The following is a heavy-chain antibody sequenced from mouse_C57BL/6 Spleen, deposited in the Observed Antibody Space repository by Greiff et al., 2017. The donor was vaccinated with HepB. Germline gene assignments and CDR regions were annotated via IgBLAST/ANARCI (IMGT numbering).Heavy chain of an antibody. Sequence: VQLQQPGAELVKPGASVKLSCKASGYTFTSYWMQWVKQRPGQGLEWIGEIDPSDSYTNYNQKFKGKATLTVDTSSSTAYMQLSSLTSEDSAVYYCARMITTDYYAMDYWGQGTSVTVSS. J-gene: IGHJ4*01. CDR3: ARMITTDYYAMDY. CDR2: IDPSDSYT. D-gene: IGHD2-4*01. CDR1: GYTFTSYW. V-gene: IGHV1-50*01.